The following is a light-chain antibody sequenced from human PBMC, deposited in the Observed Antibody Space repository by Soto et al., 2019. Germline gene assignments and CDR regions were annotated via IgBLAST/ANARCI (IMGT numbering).Light chain of an antibody. CDR2: GAS. V-gene: IGKV3-20*01. Sequence: EIVLTQSPGTLSLSPGERATLSCGASQMFSTGYLAWYQQKPGQAPRPLIYGASSRAIGIPDRFSGSGSGTDFTLTISRLEPEDFAVYYCQQYGSSPWTFGQGTKVEIK. CDR1: QMFSTGY. CDR3: QQYGSSPWT. J-gene: IGKJ1*01.